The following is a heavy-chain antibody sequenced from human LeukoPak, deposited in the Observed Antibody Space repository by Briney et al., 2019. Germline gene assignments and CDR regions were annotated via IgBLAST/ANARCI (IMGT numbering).Heavy chain of an antibody. CDR1: GYTFTSYG. Sequence: ASVKVSCKASGYTFTSYGISWVRQAPGQGLEWMGWISAYNGNTNYAQKLQGRVTMTTDTSTSTAYMELRSLRSDDTAVYYCARDGPRIFGVVTTFNFDYWGEGTLVTVSS. D-gene: IGHD3-3*02. J-gene: IGHJ4*02. CDR3: ARDGPRIFGVVTTFNFDY. CDR2: ISAYNGNT. V-gene: IGHV1-18*01.